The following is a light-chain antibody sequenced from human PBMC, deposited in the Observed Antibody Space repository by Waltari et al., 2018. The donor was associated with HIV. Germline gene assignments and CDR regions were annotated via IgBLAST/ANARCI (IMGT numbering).Light chain of an antibody. Sequence: QSVLTQSPSASGTPGQRVTILCSENSSNIETKTQNWYQHIPGTAPKLLIYSVNQRPSGVPDRFSASKSGTSGSLAISGLQSGDEAAYYCAAWDDRLHGWVFGGGTKLNVL. V-gene: IGLV1-44*01. CDR1: SSNIETKT. J-gene: IGLJ3*02. CDR3: AAWDDRLHGWV. CDR2: SVN.